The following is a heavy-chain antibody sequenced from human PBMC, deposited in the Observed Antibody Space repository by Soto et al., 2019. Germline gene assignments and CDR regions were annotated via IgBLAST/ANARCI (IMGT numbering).Heavy chain of an antibody. CDR2: ISASGGGT. CDR3: AKHAAAAAPDY. D-gene: IGHD6-13*01. CDR1: GFTFSSYA. V-gene: IGHV3-23*01. J-gene: IGHJ4*02. Sequence: EVQLLESGGGLVQPGGSLRLSCTASGFTFSSYAMSWVRQAPGKGLEWVSLISASGGGTYYADSVKGRFTISRDNSQTTLYLQMNSLRAEDTAVYYCAKHAAAAAPDYWGQGTQVTVSS.